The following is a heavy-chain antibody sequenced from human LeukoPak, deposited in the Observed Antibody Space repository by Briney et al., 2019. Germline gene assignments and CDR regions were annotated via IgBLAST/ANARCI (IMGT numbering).Heavy chain of an antibody. V-gene: IGHV4-59*01. CDR2: IYYSGST. Sequence: SETLSLTCTVSGGSLSSYYWSWIRQPPGKGLEWIGYIYYSGSTNYNPSLKSRVTISVDTSKNQFSLKLSSVTAADTAVYYCARHTTTPDSYLAYWGQGTLVTVSS. J-gene: IGHJ4*02. D-gene: IGHD1-1*01. CDR1: GGSLSSYY. CDR3: ARHTTTPDSYLAY.